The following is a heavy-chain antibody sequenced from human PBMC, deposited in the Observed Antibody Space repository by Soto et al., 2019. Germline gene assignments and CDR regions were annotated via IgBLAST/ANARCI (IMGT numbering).Heavy chain of an antibody. CDR1: GGSISSSSW. Sequence: AETLSLTCAVSGGSISSSSWWSWVRQPPGKGLEWIGEIYHSVSTNYNRSLKTRVTIQVDKSKNQFSLKLSSVTAADTAVYYCAKALPGNYYYYGMDVWGQGTTVTVSS. V-gene: IGHV4-4*02. CDR3: AKALPGNYYYYGMDV. CDR2: IYHSVST. J-gene: IGHJ6*02.